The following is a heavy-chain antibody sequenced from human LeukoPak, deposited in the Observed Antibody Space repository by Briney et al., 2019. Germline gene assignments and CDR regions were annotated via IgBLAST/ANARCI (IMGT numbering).Heavy chain of an antibody. Sequence: PGGSLRLSCAASGFTFSSYAMSWGRQAPGKGLEWVSAISGSGGSTYYADSVKGRFTISRDNSKNTLYLQMNSLRAEDTAVYYCAKGMDVVVPAARYYYYYGMDVWGQGTTVTVSS. V-gene: IGHV3-23*01. CDR1: GFTFSSYA. J-gene: IGHJ6*02. CDR2: ISGSGGST. CDR3: AKGMDVVVPAARYYYYYGMDV. D-gene: IGHD2-2*01.